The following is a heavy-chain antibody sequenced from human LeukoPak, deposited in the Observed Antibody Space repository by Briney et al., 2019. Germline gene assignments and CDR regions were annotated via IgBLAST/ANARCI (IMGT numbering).Heavy chain of an antibody. D-gene: IGHD1-20*01. CDR1: GYTFTGYY. CDR3: ARLSAITGTMFDP. V-gene: IGHV1-2*02. J-gene: IGHJ5*02. Sequence: ASVKVSCKASGYTFTGYYMHWVRQAPGQGLEWMGWINPNSGGTNYAQKFQGRVTTTRDTSISTAYMELSRLRSDDTAVYYCARLSAITGTMFDPWGQGTLVSVSS. CDR2: INPNSGGT.